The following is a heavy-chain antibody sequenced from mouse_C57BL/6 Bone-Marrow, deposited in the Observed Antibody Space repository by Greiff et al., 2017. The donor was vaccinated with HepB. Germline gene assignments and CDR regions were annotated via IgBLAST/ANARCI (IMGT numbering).Heavy chain of an antibody. J-gene: IGHJ3*01. D-gene: IGHD2-4*01. CDR1: GFTFTSYW. Sequence: QVQLQQPGAELVMPGASVKLSCTASGFTFTSYWMHWVKQRPGQGLEWIGEIDPSDSYTNYNQKVKGKSTLTVDKASSTAYMQLSSLTSEDSAVYYCARSAITRFAYGGQGTLVAVSA. CDR2: IDPSDSYT. CDR3: ARSAITRFAY. V-gene: IGHV1-69*01.